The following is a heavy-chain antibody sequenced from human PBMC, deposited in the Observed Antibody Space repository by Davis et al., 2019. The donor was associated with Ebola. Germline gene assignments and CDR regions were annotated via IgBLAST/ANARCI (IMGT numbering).Heavy chain of an antibody. V-gene: IGHV4-59*11. Sequence: PSETLSLTCTVSGDSISSHYWSWIRQPPGKGLEWIGYIYSSGSTNYNPSLKSRVTISVATSKNQISLKLTSVTAADTAVYCCAYSMESNWYCDLWGRGTLVTVSS. J-gene: IGHJ2*01. CDR3: AYSMESNWYCDL. CDR2: IYSSGST. CDR1: GDSISSHY. D-gene: IGHD1-26*01.